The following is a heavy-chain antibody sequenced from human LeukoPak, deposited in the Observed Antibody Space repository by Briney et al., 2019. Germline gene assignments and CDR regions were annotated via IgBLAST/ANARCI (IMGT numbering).Heavy chain of an antibody. V-gene: IGHV3-21*01. CDR2: ISSTSSYI. CDR3: ARDLGWGREPGRSFDY. CDR1: GFTFSSYS. D-gene: IGHD3-16*01. Sequence: GGSLRLSCAASGFTFSSYSMNWVRQAPGKGLEWVSSISSTSSYIYYADSVKGRFTISRDNAKNSLYLQMNSLRAEDTAVYYCARDLGWGREPGRSFDYWGQGTLVTVSS. J-gene: IGHJ4*02.